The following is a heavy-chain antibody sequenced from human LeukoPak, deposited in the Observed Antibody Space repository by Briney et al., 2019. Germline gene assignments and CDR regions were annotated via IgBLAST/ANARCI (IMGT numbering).Heavy chain of an antibody. J-gene: IGHJ4*02. CDR3: ARETDSGGYYAYDY. D-gene: IGHD3-22*01. CDR2: ISAYNGDT. CDR1: GYTFIRYG. V-gene: IGHV1-18*01. Sequence: ASVKVSCKASGYTFIRYGFSWVRQAPGQGLEWMGWISAYNGDTNYARKLQGRVTMTTDTSTSTAYMELRSLRSDDTAVYYCARETDSGGYYAYDYWGQGTLVTVSS.